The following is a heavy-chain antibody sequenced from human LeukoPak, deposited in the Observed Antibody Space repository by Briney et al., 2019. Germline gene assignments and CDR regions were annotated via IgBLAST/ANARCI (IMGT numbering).Heavy chain of an antibody. V-gene: IGHV3-7*01. Sequence: GGSLRLSCAASGFTFSSYWMSWVRQAPGKGLEWVANIKQDGSEKYYVDSVKGRFTISRDNAKNSLYLQMNSLRAEDTAVYYCTKDLGYCSSTSCSVAFDIWGQGTMVTVSS. CDR3: TKDLGYCSSTSCSVAFDI. CDR1: GFTFSSYW. D-gene: IGHD2-2*01. CDR2: IKQDGSEK. J-gene: IGHJ3*02.